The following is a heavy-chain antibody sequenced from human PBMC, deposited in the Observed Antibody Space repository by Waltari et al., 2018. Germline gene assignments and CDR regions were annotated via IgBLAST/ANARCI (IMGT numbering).Heavy chain of an antibody. Sequence: QVQLVQSGAEVKKPGSSVKVSCKASGGTFSSYAISWVRQAPGQGGEWMGGIIPNFGTANYTQKVKGRVTITADESTSTAYMKLSSLRSEDTAVYYCAGSGRVRLITRFDYWGQGTLVTVSS. D-gene: IGHD3-10*01. V-gene: IGHV1-69*12. CDR3: AGSGRVRLITRFDY. J-gene: IGHJ4*02. CDR1: GGTFSSYA. CDR2: IIPNFGTA.